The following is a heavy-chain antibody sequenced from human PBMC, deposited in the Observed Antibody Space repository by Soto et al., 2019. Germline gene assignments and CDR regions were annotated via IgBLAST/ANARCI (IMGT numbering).Heavy chain of an antibody. D-gene: IGHD6-19*01. J-gene: IGHJ3*02. CDR1: GFTFNIYW. CDR3: TASSGWYNAFDI. CDR2: INSDASST. V-gene: IGHV3-74*01. Sequence: PGGSLRLSCAASGFTFNIYWMHWVRQAPGKGLVWVSRINSDASSTYYADSVKGRFTISRDNSKNTLYLQMNSLRAEDTAVYYCTASSGWYNAFDIWGQGTMVTVSS.